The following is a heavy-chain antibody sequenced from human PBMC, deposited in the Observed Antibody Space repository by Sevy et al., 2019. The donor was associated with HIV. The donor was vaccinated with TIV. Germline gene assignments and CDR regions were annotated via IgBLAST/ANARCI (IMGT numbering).Heavy chain of an antibody. CDR2: IYYSGST. V-gene: IGHV4-31*03. CDR1: GGSISSGGYY. CDR3: ARDKERQVTAHAFDI. J-gene: IGHJ3*02. Sequence: SETLSLTCTVSGGSISSGGYYWSWIRQHPGKCLEWIGYIYYSGSTYYNPSLKSRVTISVDTSKNQFSLKLSSVTAADTAVYYCARDKERQVTAHAFDIWGQGTMVTVSS. D-gene: IGHD2-21*02.